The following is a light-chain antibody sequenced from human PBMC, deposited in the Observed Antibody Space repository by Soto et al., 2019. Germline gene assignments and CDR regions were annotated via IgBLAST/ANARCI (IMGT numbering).Light chain of an antibody. J-gene: IGLJ3*02. Sequence: QSVLTQPPSVSGAPGQGITISCTGTRSNLGAGYDVHWYQQLPGAAPKLLIYANNKRPSGVLDRFSGSKSGTSASLAITGLQAEAEADYYCQSYDNSLSGAWVFGGGTKLTVL. CDR2: ANN. CDR3: QSYDNSLSGAWV. CDR1: RSNLGAGYD. V-gene: IGLV1-40*01.